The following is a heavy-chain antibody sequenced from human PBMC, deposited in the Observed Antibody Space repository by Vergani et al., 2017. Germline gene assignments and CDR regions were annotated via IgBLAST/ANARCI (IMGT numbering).Heavy chain of an antibody. CDR2: MNPNSGNT. Sequence: QVPLVQSGAAVKKPGASVKVSCKASGYTFTSYDINWVRQATGQGLEWMGWMNPNSGNTGYAQKFQGRVTMTRNTSISTAYMELSSLRSEDTAVYYCARDWVAAAGTFYYYGMDVWGQGTTVTVSS. CDR1: GYTFTSYD. CDR3: ARDWVAAAGTFYYYGMDV. V-gene: IGHV1-8*02. J-gene: IGHJ6*02. D-gene: IGHD6-13*01.